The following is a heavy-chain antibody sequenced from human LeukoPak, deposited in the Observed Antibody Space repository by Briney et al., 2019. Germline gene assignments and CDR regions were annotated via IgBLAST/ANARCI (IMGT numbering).Heavy chain of an antibody. V-gene: IGHV3-7*03. CDR1: GFIFSNNY. CDR2: IWPDGSEK. CDR3: AKLKGQVTTWDS. J-gene: IGHJ5*01. D-gene: IGHD2-21*02. Sequence: PGGSLRLSCAASGFIFSNNYMSWVRQAPGRGLEWLATIWPDGSEKRYVDSLRGRVTISRDNVESSLYLQINSLRAEDTAVYYCAKLKGQVTTWDSWGLGIRVTVSS.